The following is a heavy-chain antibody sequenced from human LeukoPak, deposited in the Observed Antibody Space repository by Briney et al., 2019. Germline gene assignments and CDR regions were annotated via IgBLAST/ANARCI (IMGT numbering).Heavy chain of an antibody. V-gene: IGHV3-30*18. J-gene: IGHJ4*02. Sequence: KTGGSLRLSCAASGFTFSSYGMHWVRQAPGKGLEWVAVISYDGTNKYYADSVKGRFTISRDNSKNTLYLQMNSLRAEDTAVYYCVKEGSLRDFDYWGQGTLVTVSS. CDR2: ISYDGTNK. CDR1: GFTFSSYG. CDR3: VKEGSLRDFDY. D-gene: IGHD3-10*01.